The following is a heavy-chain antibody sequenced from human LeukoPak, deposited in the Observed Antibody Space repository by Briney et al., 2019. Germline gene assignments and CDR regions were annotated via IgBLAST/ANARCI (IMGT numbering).Heavy chain of an antibody. V-gene: IGHV1-69*05. CDR2: IIPIFGTA. CDR3: ARGIVVVPAAIQPYYYMDV. Sequence: SVKVSCKASGGTFSNYALSWVRQAPGQGLEWMGGIIPIFGTANYAQKFQGRVTITTDESTSTAYMELSSLRSEDTAVYYCARGIVVVPAAIQPYYYMDVWGKGTTVTVSS. J-gene: IGHJ6*03. CDR1: GGTFSNYA. D-gene: IGHD2-2*02.